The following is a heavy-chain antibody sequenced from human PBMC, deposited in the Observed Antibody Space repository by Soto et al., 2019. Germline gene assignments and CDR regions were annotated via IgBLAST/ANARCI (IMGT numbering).Heavy chain of an antibody. CDR2: FFYNGGT. V-gene: IGHV4-39*01. J-gene: IGHJ4*02. CDR1: GGSISDNSHC. Sequence: QLQLQKSGPGLVKPSETLSLTCTVSGGSISDNSHCWGWIRQPPGKGLEWIGTFFYNGGTNYNPSLKSRATTSVDTSKNQFSLKLSSVTAADTAVYYCARGGSSWLQTFDYWGQGTLVTVSS. D-gene: IGHD6-13*01. CDR3: ARGGSSWLQTFDY.